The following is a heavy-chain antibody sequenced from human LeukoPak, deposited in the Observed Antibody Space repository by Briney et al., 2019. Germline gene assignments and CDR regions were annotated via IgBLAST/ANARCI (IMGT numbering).Heavy chain of an antibody. D-gene: IGHD3-3*01. J-gene: IGHJ4*02. V-gene: IGHV1-46*01. CDR1: GYTFTSYY. Sequence: GASVKVSCKASGYTFTSYYMHWVRQAPGQGLEWMGIINPSGGSTSYAQKFQGRVTMTRDTSTSTVYMELSSLRSEDTAVYYCARGGEAYYDFWSGTTYFDHWGQGTLVTVPS. CDR2: INPSGGST. CDR3: ARGGEAYYDFWSGTTYFDH.